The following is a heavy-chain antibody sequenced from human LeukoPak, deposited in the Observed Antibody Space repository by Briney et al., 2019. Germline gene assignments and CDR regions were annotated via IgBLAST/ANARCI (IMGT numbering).Heavy chain of an antibody. J-gene: IGHJ4*02. CDR1: GFTFSSYS. V-gene: IGHV3-21*01. D-gene: IGHD3-9*01. CDR2: ISSSSSYI. CDR3: ARDYSTGYSNPFFDY. Sequence: PGGSLRLSCAASGFTFSSYSMNWVRQAPGKGLEWVSSISSSSSYIYYADSVKGRFTISRDNAKNSLYLQMNSLRAEDTAVYYCARDYSTGYSNPFFDYWGQGTLVTVSS.